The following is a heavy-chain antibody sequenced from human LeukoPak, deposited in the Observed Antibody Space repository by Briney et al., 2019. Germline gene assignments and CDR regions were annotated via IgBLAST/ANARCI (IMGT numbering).Heavy chain of an antibody. V-gene: IGHV3-7*03. D-gene: IGHD1-26*01. CDR2: IKQDGSEK. CDR3: VIGVGASDTDY. Sequence: PRGSLRLSCAASGFTFSSYWMSWVRQAPGKGLEWVANIKQDGSEKYYVDSVKGRFTISRDNAKNSLYLQMNSLRAEDTAVYHCVIGVGASDTDYWGQGTLVTVSS. CDR1: GFTFSSYW. J-gene: IGHJ4*02.